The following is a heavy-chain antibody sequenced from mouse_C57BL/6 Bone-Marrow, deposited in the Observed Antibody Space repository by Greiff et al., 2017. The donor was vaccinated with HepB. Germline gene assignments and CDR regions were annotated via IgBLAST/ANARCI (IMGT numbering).Heavy chain of an antibody. CDR3: ARGVYYFDH. Sequence: EVKLVESGGGLVKPGGSLKFSCAASGFTFSDYGMHWVRQAPEKGLEWVAYISSGSSTIYYADTVKGRFTISRDNAKNTLFLQMTSLRSEDTAMYYCARGVYYFDHWGQGTTLPVSS. J-gene: IGHJ2*01. CDR2: ISSGSSTI. V-gene: IGHV5-17*01. CDR1: GFTFSDYG.